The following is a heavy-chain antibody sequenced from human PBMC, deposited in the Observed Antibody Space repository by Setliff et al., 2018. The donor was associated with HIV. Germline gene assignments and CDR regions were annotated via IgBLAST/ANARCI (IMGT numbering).Heavy chain of an antibody. CDR3: ARSPQGGYFDY. J-gene: IGHJ4*03. Sequence: ASVKVSCAASGFTVSSNYMNWVRQAPGKGLEWVSIIYSGGTTYYADSVKGRFTISRDNSKNTLYLQMNSLRVEDTAVYHCARSPQGGYFDYWGQGTLVTVSS. V-gene: IGHV3-53*01. CDR2: IYSGGTT. CDR1: GFTVSSNY.